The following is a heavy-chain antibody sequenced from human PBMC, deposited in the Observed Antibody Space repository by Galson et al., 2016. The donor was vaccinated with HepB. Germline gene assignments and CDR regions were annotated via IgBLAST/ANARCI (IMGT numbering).Heavy chain of an antibody. Sequence: SLRLSCAASGFTFTTYPLTWVRQAPGKGLEWVSVIHGGSAGSTFYADPVEGRFTISRDNSKNLVYLQMNSLRGEDTAVYYCAKRTVGYNYGNPMDHWGQGTLVTVSS. CDR1: GFTFTTYP. CDR3: AKRTVGYNYGNPMDH. J-gene: IGHJ4*02. V-gene: IGHV3-23*01. D-gene: IGHD5-18*01. CDR2: IHGGSAGST.